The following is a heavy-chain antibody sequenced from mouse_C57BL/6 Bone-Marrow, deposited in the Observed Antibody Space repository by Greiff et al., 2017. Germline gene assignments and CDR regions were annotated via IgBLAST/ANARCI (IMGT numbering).Heavy chain of an antibody. CDR2: IDPSDSYT. D-gene: IGHD2-4*01. CDR3: ARSELYDYEGFDY. CDR1: GYTFTSYW. V-gene: IGHV1-50*01. Sequence: VQLQQPGAELVKPGASVKLSCKASGYTFTSYWMQWVKQRPGQGLEWIGEIDPSDSYTNYNQKFKGKATLTVDTSSSTAYMQLSSLTSEDSAVYYCARSELYDYEGFDYWGQGTTLTVSS. J-gene: IGHJ2*01.